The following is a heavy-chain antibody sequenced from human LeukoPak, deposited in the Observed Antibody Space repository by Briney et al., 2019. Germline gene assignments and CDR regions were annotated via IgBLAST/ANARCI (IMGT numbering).Heavy chain of an antibody. CDR1: GFTFSSYA. CDR3: AHRSGLLSYYFDY. J-gene: IGHJ4*02. CDR2: ISGSGGST. Sequence: QTGGSLRLSCAASGFTFSSYAMSWVRQAPGKGLEWVSAISGSGGSTYYADSVKGRFTISRDNSKSTLFLQMNSLRAEDTAVYYCAHRSGLLSYYFDYWGPGTLVTVSS. V-gene: IGHV3-23*01. D-gene: IGHD2-21*02.